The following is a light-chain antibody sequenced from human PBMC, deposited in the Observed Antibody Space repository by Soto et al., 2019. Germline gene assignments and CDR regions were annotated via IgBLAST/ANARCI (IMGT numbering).Light chain of an antibody. Sequence: EIVMTQSPVTLSVSPGERATLSCRASQNINRSLAWYQQKPGQGPSLLIYGTSTRAGGVPARFSGGGSGTEFTLTITSLQSEDFAVYYCQQYNSWLWTFGQGTKVDIK. J-gene: IGKJ1*01. CDR3: QQYNSWLWT. V-gene: IGKV3-15*01. CDR1: QNINRS. CDR2: GTS.